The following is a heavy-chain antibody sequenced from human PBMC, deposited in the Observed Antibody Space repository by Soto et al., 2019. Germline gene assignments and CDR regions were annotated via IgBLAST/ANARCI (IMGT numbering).Heavy chain of an antibody. CDR3: ARGLTTDGYNQYYFDY. V-gene: IGHV1-18*01. J-gene: IGHJ4*02. D-gene: IGHD5-12*01. CDR1: GYTFTSYG. CDR2: ISAYNGNT. Sequence: ASVKVSCKASGYTFTSYGISWVRQAPGQGLEWMGWISAYNGNTNYAQKLQGRVTMTTDTSTSTAYMELRSLRSDDTAVYYCARGLTTDGYNQYYFDYWGQGNLVTVSS.